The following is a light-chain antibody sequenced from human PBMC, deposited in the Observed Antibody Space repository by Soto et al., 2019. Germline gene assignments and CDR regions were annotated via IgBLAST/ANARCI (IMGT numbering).Light chain of an antibody. CDR2: DAS. CDR3: KQYNNWPPWT. CDR1: RSVSNI. Sequence: ILMTQSPATLSVSPGERATLSCRASRSVSNILAWVKQRPGQAHRLLINDASTRATGIPARFSGRGSGTDFALTIIGHQSEDFADCYLKQYNNWPPWTFGQRTKVEIK. J-gene: IGKJ1*01. V-gene: IGKV3-15*01.